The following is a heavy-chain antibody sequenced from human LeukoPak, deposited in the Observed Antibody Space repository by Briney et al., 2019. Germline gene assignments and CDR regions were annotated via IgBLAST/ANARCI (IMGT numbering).Heavy chain of an antibody. CDR1: GDSLSNSTYY. D-gene: IGHD5-18*01. V-gene: IGHV4-39*07. CDR3: ARIPTTYSYGYVGAFDI. CDR2: IYYSGST. J-gene: IGHJ3*02. Sequence: SETLSLTCTVSGDSLSNSTYYWGWSRQPPGKGLEWIGSIYYSGSTYYNPSLKSRVTISIDTSKNQFSLNLSSVTAADTAVYYCARIPTTYSYGYVGAFDIWGQGTMVTVSS.